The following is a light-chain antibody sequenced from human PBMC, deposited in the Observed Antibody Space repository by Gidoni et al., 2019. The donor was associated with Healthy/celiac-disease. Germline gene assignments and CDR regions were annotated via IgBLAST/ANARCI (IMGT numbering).Light chain of an antibody. CDR3: QQYNNWPPLT. CDR1: QNVSSH. V-gene: IGKV3-15*01. Sequence: EIVMTQSPATLSVSPGESATLSCRASQNVSSHLAWYQQKPGQAPRLLIYGASTRATGIPARFSGSGSGTEFSLTISSLQSEDFAVYYCQQYNNWPPLTFGGGTKVEIK. J-gene: IGKJ4*01. CDR2: GAS.